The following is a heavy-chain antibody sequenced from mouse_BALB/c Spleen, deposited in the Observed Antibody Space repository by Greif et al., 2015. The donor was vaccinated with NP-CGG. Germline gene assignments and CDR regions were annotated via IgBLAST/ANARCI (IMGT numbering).Heavy chain of an antibody. CDR2: IYPGDGDT. J-gene: IGHJ4*01. V-gene: IGHV1-80*01. CDR3: ARSGYPMDY. CDR1: GYAFSSYW. D-gene: IGHD3-1*01. Sequence: QVQLQQPGAERVRPGSSVKISCKASGYAFSSYWMNWGKQRPGQGLEWMGQIYPGDGDTNYNGKFEGKATLTADKSSSTAYMQLSSLTSEDSAVYFCARSGYPMDYWGRGTSVTVSS.